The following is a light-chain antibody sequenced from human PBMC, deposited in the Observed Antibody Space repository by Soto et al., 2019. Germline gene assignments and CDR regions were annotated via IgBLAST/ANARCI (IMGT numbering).Light chain of an antibody. CDR2: EVS. V-gene: IGLV2-14*01. CDR1: SSDVGGYTY. J-gene: IGLJ1*01. Sequence: QSVLTQPASVSGSPGQSITISRTGTSSDVGGYTYVSWYQQHPGNAPELMIYEVSNRPSGVSNRFSGSKSGNTASLTISGLQAEDEADYYCSSYTSSSTPYVFGTGTKVTV. CDR3: SSYTSSSTPYV.